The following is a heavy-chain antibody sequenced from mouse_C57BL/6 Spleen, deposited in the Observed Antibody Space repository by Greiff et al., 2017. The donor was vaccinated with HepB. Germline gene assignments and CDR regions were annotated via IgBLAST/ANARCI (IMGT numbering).Heavy chain of an antibody. CDR1: GYTFTDYY. CDR2: INPNNGGT. D-gene: IGHD1-1*01. CDR3: ASGPGSSLDY. Sequence: EVQLQQSGPELVKPGASVKISCKASGYTFTDYYMNWVKQSHGKSLEWIGDINPNNGGTSYNQKFKGKATLTVDKSSSTAYMELRSLTPEDSAVYYCASGPGSSLDYWGQGTTLTVSS. V-gene: IGHV1-26*01. J-gene: IGHJ2*01.